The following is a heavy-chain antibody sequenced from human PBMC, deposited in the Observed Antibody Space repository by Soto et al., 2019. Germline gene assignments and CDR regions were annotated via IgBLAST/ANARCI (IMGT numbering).Heavy chain of an antibody. CDR1: GGSISSSSYY. D-gene: IGHD3-3*01. CDR3: ARPSGRPDTRRKAADVLRFFGSFKIDP. CDR2: IYYSGST. J-gene: IGHJ5*02. Sequence: SETLSLTCTVSGGSISSSSYYWGWIRQPPGKGLEWIGSIYYSGSTYYNPSLKSRVTISVDTSKNQFSLKLSSVTAADTAVYYCARPSGRPDTRRKAADVLRFFGSFKIDPWGQGTLVTVSS. V-gene: IGHV4-39*01.